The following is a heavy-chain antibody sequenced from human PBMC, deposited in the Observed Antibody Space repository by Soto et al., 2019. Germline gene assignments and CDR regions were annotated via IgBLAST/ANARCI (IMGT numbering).Heavy chain of an antibody. CDR2: INTYSGGT. J-gene: IGHJ4*02. CDR3: ARRGGYRAPSDY. D-gene: IGHD5-12*01. CDR1: GYSFTDYY. Sequence: ASVKVSCKPYGYSFTDYYIHWVRQAPGQGLEWMGWINTYSGGTNYAQQFQGRVAMTRDTSISTAYIELRSLRSEDTAVYYCARRGGYRAPSDYWGQGTLVTVSS. V-gene: IGHV1-2*02.